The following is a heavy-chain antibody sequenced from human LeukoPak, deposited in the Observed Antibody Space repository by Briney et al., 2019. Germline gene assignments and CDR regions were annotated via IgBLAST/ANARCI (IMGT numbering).Heavy chain of an antibody. CDR2: ISSSSRSI. J-gene: IGHJ4*02. CDR3: ARGGAARPDY. V-gene: IGHV3-48*01. Sequence: GGSLRLSCAASGFTFSNYGMDWVRQAPGKGLEWVSYISSSSRSIYYADSVKGRFTISRDNAKNSLFLQMNSLRAEDTAVYYCARGGAARPDYWGQGTLVTVSS. D-gene: IGHD6-6*01. CDR1: GFTFSNYG.